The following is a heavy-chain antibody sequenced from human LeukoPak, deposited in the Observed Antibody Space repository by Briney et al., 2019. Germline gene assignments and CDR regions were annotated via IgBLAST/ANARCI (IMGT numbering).Heavy chain of an antibody. D-gene: IGHD3-16*01. J-gene: IGHJ3*02. Sequence: GRSLRLSCAASGFTFSSYGMHWVRQAPGKGLEWVAVISYDGSNKYYADSVKGRFTISRDNSKNTLYLQMNSLRAEDTAVYYCAKEARLYFDIWGQGTMVTVSS. CDR3: AKEARLYFDI. V-gene: IGHV3-30*18. CDR1: GFTFSSYG. CDR2: ISYDGSNK.